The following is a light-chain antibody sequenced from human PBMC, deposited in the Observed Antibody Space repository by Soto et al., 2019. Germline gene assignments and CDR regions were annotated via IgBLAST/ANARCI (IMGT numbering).Light chain of an antibody. J-gene: IGKJ4*01. CDR1: QGISSY. Sequence: DIQLTQSPSFLSASVGDRVTITCRASQGISSYLAWYQQKPGKAPKLLIYAASTLQSGVPSRFXGSGSGTEFTLTISSLQPEAFATYYCQQLNSYPFLTFGGGTKVEIK. CDR3: QQLNSYPFLT. CDR2: AAS. V-gene: IGKV1-9*01.